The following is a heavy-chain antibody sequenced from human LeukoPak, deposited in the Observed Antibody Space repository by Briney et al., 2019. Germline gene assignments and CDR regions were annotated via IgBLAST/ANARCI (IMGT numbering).Heavy chain of an antibody. Sequence: SETLSLTCTVSGGSISSYYWSWIRQPPGKGLEWIGYIYYSGSTNYNPSLKSRVTISVDTSKNQFSLKLSSVTAADTAVYYCARATNGDRLWPHGYYYYYYMDVWGKGTTVTVSS. J-gene: IGHJ6*03. V-gene: IGHV4-59*01. CDR2: IYYSGST. CDR3: ARATNGDRLWPHGYYYYYYMDV. CDR1: GGSISSYY. D-gene: IGHD2-8*01.